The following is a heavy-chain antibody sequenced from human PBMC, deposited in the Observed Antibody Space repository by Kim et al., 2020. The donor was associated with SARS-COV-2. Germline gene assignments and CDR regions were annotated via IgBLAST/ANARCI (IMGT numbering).Heavy chain of an antibody. CDR1: GFTFSSYA. D-gene: IGHD3-16*02. CDR2: ISYDGSNK. CDR3: ARARRLGEGFRVWGSYRFDY. Sequence: GGSLRLSCAASGFTFSSYAMHWVRQAPGKGLEWVAVISYDGSNKYYADSVKGRFTISRDNSKNTLYLQMNSLRAEDTAVYYCARARRLGEGFRVWGSYRFDYWGQGTLVTVSS. J-gene: IGHJ4*02. V-gene: IGHV3-30-3*01.